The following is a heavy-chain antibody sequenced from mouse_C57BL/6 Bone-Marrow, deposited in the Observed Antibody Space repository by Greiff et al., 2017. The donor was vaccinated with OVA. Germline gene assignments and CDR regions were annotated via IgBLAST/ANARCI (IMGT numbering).Heavy chain of an antibody. D-gene: IGHD1-1*02. CDR2: INPSTGGT. CDR1: GYSFTGYY. V-gene: IGHV1-42*01. Sequence: EVQLQQSGPELVKPGASVKISCKASGYSFTGYYMNWVKQSPEKSLEWIGEINPSTGGTTYNQKFKAKATLTVDKSSSTAYMQLKSLTSEDSAVYYCARYYGQYCYAMDYWGQGTSVTVSS. CDR3: ARYYGQYCYAMDY. J-gene: IGHJ4*01.